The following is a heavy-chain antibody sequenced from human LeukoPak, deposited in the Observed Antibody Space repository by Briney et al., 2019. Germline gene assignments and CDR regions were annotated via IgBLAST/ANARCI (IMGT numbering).Heavy chain of an antibody. CDR3: ARQLSSSWYRWFDP. V-gene: IGHV4-34*01. Sequence: PGGSLRLSCAASGFTVSSNYMSWVRQPPGKGLEWIGEINHSGSTNYNPSLKSRVTISVDTSKNQFSLKLSSVTAADTAVYYCARQLSSSWYRWFDPWGQGTLVTVSS. CDR1: GFTVSSNY. J-gene: IGHJ5*02. D-gene: IGHD6-13*01. CDR2: INHSGST.